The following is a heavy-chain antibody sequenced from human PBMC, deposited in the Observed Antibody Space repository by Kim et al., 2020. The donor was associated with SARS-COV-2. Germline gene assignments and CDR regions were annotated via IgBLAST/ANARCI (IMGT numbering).Heavy chain of an antibody. Sequence: ASVKVSCKTSGYTFTTYGISWVRQAPGEGLEWVGWIMPFNGKTDYAQKFQGRVTMTTDTSTTTAYMDLGILSSDDTAVHYCGRVTVACQGSGRPVGHWG. D-gene: IGHD2-15*01. V-gene: IGHV1-18*01. CDR2: IMPFNGKT. J-gene: IGHJ1*01. CDR1: GYTFTTYG. CDR3: GRVTVACQGSGRPVGH.